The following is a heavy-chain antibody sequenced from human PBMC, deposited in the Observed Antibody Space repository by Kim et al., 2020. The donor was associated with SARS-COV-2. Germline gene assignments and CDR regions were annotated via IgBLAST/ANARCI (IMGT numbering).Heavy chain of an antibody. J-gene: IGHJ4*02. CDR2: ISSSSSYI. D-gene: IGHD1-26*01. V-gene: IGHV3-21*01. CDR3: ARDLVPLSARTGIVGATVDY. Sequence: GGSLRLSCAASGFTFSSYSMNWVRQAPGKGLEWVSSISSSSSYIYYADSVKGRFTISRDNAKNSLYLQMNSLRAEDTAVYYCARDLVPLSARTGIVGATVDYWGQGTLVTVSS. CDR1: GFTFSSYS.